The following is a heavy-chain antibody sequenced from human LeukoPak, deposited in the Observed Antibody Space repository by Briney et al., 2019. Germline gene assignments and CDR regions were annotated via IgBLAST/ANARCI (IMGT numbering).Heavy chain of an antibody. CDR2: MRYDGSNK. CDR1: GFTFSSYG. CDR3: AKDGLPGGYNQDYFDY. V-gene: IGHV3-30*02. Sequence: PGGSLRLSCAASGFTFSSYGMHWVRQAPGKGLEWVAFMRYDGSNKYYADSVKGRFTISRDNSKNTLYLQMNSLRAEDTAVYYCAKDGLPGGYNQDYFDYWGQGTLVTVSS. J-gene: IGHJ4*02. D-gene: IGHD5-24*01.